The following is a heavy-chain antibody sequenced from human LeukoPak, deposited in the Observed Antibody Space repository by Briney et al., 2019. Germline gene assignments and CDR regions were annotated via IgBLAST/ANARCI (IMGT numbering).Heavy chain of an antibody. Sequence: KPSETLSLTCAVHGGSFSGYYWSWIRQPPGKGLEWIGEINHSGSTNYNPSLKSRVTISVDTSKNQFSLKLSSVTAADTAVYYCARLRVLRYFDWLPLGFDYWGQGTLSPSPQ. CDR2: INHSGST. CDR1: GGSFSGYY. J-gene: IGHJ4*02. D-gene: IGHD3-9*01. CDR3: ARLRVLRYFDWLPLGFDY. V-gene: IGHV4-34*01.